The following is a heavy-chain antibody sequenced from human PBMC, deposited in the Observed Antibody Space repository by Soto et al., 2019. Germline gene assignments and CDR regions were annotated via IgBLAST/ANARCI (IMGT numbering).Heavy chain of an antibody. Sequence: EVQLLESGGGLVQPGGSLRLSCAASGFTFSSYAMSWVRQAPGKGLEWVSAISGSGGSTYYADSVKGRFTISRDNSKNTLYLQMNSLIAEDTAVYYCYTYYDFWSGYYSYYFDYWGQGTLVTVSS. J-gene: IGHJ4*02. CDR2: ISGSGGST. CDR1: GFTFSSYA. CDR3: YTYYDFWSGYYSYYFDY. D-gene: IGHD3-3*01. V-gene: IGHV3-23*01.